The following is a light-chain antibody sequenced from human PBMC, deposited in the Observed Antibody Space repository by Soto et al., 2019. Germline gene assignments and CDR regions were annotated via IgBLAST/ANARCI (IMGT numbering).Light chain of an antibody. V-gene: IGLV4-60*02. CDR3: ETWDTDTRV. Sequence: QLVLTQSASASASLGSSVKLTCTLSGGHSSYIIAWHQQQPGKAPRYLMKLEGSGTYNKVSGVPGRFSGSSSGADRYLTISNLQFEDEADYYCETWDTDTRVFGGGTKLT. CDR2: LEGSGTY. CDR1: GGHSSYI. J-gene: IGLJ3*02.